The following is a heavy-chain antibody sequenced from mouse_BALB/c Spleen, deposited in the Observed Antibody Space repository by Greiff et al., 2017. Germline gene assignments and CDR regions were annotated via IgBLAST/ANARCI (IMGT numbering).Heavy chain of an antibody. J-gene: IGHJ3*01. V-gene: IGHV1S81*02. D-gene: IGHD2-14*01. CDR1: GYTFTSYY. Sequence: QVQLQQSGAELVKPGASVKLSCKASGYTFTSYYMYWVKQRPGQGLEWIGEINPSNGGTNFNEKSKSKATLTVDKSSSTAYMQLSSLTSEDSAVYYCTRWGYSPFAYWGQGTLVTVSA. CDR2: INPSNGGT. CDR3: TRWGYSPFAY.